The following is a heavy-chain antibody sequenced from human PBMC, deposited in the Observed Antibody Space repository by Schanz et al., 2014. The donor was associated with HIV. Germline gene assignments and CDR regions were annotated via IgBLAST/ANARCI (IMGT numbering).Heavy chain of an antibody. D-gene: IGHD3-16*01. CDR3: ARDDKGPTRLYYYYGMDV. J-gene: IGHJ6*02. V-gene: IGHV3-30*03. CDR1: GFIFRTHG. CDR2: ISYDGSNK. Sequence: QVQLVESGGRVVQPGRSLRLSCAASGFIFRTHGMHWVRQAPGKGLEWVAVISYDGSNKYYADSVKGRFTISRDNSKNTLYLEMNSLRPEDTAVYYCARDDKGPTRLYYYYGMDVWGQGTTVTVSS.